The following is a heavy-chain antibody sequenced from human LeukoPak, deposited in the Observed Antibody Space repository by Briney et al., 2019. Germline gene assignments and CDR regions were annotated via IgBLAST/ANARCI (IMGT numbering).Heavy chain of an antibody. CDR3: ARGARWAYYFDY. V-gene: IGHV3-11*01. Sequence: GGSLRLSCTVSGFTVSTNSMSWIRQTPGKGLEWLSYISTRDNTIQYADSVKGRFTISRDNANNSVFLQMNNLRAEDSAIYYCARGARWAYYFDYWGQGSLVTVSS. CDR1: GFTVSTNS. D-gene: IGHD4-23*01. CDR2: ISTRDNTI. J-gene: IGHJ4*02.